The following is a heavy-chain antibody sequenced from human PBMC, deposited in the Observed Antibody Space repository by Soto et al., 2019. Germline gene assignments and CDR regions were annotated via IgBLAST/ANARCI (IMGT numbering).Heavy chain of an antibody. CDR3: ARHPIRFLEWLSSYYYYGMDV. CDR2: IYYSGST. CDR1: GGSISSSSYY. V-gene: IGHV4-39*01. J-gene: IGHJ6*02. Sequence: PSETLSLTCTVSGGSISSSSYYWGWIRHPPGKGLEWIGSIYYSGSTYYNPSLKSRVTISVDTSKNQFSLKLSSVTAADTAVYYCARHPIRFLEWLSSYYYYGMDVWGQGTTVTV. D-gene: IGHD3-3*01.